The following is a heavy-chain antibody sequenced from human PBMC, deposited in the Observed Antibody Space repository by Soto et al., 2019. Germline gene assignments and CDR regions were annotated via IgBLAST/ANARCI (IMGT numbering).Heavy chain of an antibody. J-gene: IGHJ3*02. Sequence: GASVKVSWKASGFTFTSSAVQWVRQARGQRLEWIGWIVVGSGNTNYAQKFQERVTITRDMSTSTAYMELSSLRSEDTAVYYCAAVYSDYYDSSGAPGAFDIWGQGTMVTVSS. D-gene: IGHD3-22*01. V-gene: IGHV1-58*01. CDR1: GFTFTSSA. CDR2: IVVGSGNT. CDR3: AAVYSDYYDSSGAPGAFDI.